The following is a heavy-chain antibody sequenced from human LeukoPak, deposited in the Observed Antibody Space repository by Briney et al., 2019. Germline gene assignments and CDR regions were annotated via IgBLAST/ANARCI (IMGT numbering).Heavy chain of an antibody. CDR1: GLTFSVSA. CDR2: IKTKADNYAT. V-gene: IGHV3-73*01. J-gene: IGHJ6*04. D-gene: IGHD6-25*01. Sequence: GGSLTLSCSASGLTFSVSAIHWVRQASGKGLEWVGRIKTKADNYATAYAASVKGRFTISRDDSTITAYLQMNSLKTEDTAVYYCTHPAYYYNVDVWGKGTTVTVSS. CDR3: THPAYYYNVDV.